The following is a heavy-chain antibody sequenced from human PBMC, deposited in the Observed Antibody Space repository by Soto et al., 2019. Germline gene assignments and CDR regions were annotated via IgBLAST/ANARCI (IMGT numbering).Heavy chain of an antibody. Sequence: QLQLQESGPGLVKPSETLSLTCTVSGGSISSSSYYWGWIRQPPGKGLEWIGSIYYSGSTYYNPSLKSRVTISVDTSKNQFSLKLSSVTAADTAVYYCARQPGALYYFDYWGQGTLVTVSS. CDR3: ARQPGALYYFDY. CDR1: GGSISSSSYY. V-gene: IGHV4-39*01. D-gene: IGHD1-26*01. CDR2: IYYSGST. J-gene: IGHJ4*02.